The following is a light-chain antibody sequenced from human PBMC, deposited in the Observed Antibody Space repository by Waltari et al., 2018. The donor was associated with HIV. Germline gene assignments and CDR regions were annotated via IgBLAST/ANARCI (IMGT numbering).Light chain of an antibody. J-gene: IGLJ2*01. CDR3: SSYTSSRVL. V-gene: IGLV2-14*01. Sequence: QSALTQPASVSGSPGQSITISCTVTSSDVGGSNYVSWYQQHPGKAPKLMIYEVRNRPSGVSNRFSGSKSGNTASLTISGLQAEDEADYYCSSYTSSRVLFGGGTKLTVL. CDR1: SSDVGGSNY. CDR2: EVR.